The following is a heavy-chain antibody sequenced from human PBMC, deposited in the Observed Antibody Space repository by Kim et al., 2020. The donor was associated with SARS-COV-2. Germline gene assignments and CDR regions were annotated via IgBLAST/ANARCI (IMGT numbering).Heavy chain of an antibody. V-gene: IGHV3-9*01. D-gene: IGHD2-21*02. J-gene: IGHJ6*02. CDR1: GFTFDDYA. Sequence: GGSLRLSCAASGFTFDDYAMHWVRQAPGKGLEWVSGISWNSGSIGYADSVKGRFTISRDNAKNSLYLQMNSLRAEDTALYYCAKDISGPDPTAIPYYYYYYGMDVWGQGTTVTVSS. CDR3: AKDISGPDPTAIPYYYYYYGMDV. CDR2: ISWNSGSI.